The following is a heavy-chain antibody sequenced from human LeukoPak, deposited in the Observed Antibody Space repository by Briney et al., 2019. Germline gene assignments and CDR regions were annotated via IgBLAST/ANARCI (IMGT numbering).Heavy chain of an antibody. CDR1: GFTVSSNY. D-gene: IGHD6-19*01. J-gene: IGHJ4*02. Sequence: PGGSLRLSCAASGFTVSSNYMSWVRQAPGKGLEWVSAISGGGGSTYNADSVKGRFTISRDNSENTLYLQMNSLRAEDTAVYYCAKETYSSGSTPYFDYWGQGNLVTVSS. V-gene: IGHV3-23*01. CDR2: ISGGGGST. CDR3: AKETYSSGSTPYFDY.